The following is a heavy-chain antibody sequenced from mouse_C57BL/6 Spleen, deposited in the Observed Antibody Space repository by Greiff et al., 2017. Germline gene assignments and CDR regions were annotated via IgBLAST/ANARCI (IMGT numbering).Heavy chain of an antibody. Sequence: QVQLQQSGPELVKPGASVKISCKASGYAFSSSWMNWVKQRPGKGLEWIGRIYPGDGDTNYNGKFKGKATLTADKSSSTAYMQLSSLTSEDSAVYFYARYYDYAMDYWGQGTSVTVSS. V-gene: IGHV1-82*01. D-gene: IGHD2-4*01. J-gene: IGHJ4*01. CDR1: GYAFSSSW. CDR2: IYPGDGDT. CDR3: ARYYDYAMDY.